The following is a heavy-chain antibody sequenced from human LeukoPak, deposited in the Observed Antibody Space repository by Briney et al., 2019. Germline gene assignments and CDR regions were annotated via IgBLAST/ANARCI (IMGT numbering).Heavy chain of an antibody. J-gene: IGHJ6*03. CDR1: GFTFSSYW. CDR3: ARVPGGNSYYYYMDV. V-gene: IGHV3-7*01. Sequence: GGSLRLSCAASGFTFSSYWMSWVRQAPGKGLEWVANIKQDGSEKYYVDSVKGRFTISRDNAKNTLYLQMNSLRAEDTAVYYCARVPGGNSYYYYMDVWGKGTTVTVSS. CDR2: IKQDGSEK. D-gene: IGHD2-15*01.